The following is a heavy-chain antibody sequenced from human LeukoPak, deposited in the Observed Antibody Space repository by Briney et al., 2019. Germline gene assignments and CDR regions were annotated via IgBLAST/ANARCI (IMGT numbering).Heavy chain of an antibody. D-gene: IGHD3-3*01. Sequence: ASVKVSCKASGYTFTSYYMHWVRQAPGQGLEWMGIINPSGGSTSYAQKFQGRVTMTRDTSTSTVYMELSSLRSEDTAVYYCARDSLIFGVVRVFDYWGQGTLVTVSS. J-gene: IGHJ4*02. CDR1: GYTFTSYY. CDR3: ARDSLIFGVVRVFDY. V-gene: IGHV1-46*01. CDR2: INPSGGST.